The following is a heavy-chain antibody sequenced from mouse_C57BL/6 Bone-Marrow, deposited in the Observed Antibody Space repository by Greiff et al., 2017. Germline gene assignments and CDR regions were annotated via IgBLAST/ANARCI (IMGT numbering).Heavy chain of an antibody. V-gene: IGHV1-50*01. J-gene: IGHJ3*01. D-gene: IGHD3-1*01. Sequence: VQLQQPGAELVKPGASVKLSCKASGYTFTSYWMQWVKQRPGQGLEWIGEIDPSDSYTNYNQKFKGKATLTVDKSSSTAYMQLSSLTSEDSAVYCCAREGLGPWFAYWGKGTLVTVSA. CDR3: AREGLGPWFAY. CDR1: GYTFTSYW. CDR2: IDPSDSYT.